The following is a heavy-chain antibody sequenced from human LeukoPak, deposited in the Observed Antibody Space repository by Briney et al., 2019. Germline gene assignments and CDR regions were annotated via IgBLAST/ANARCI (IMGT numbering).Heavy chain of an antibody. Sequence: SETLSLTCTVSGGSISSYYWSWIRQPPGKGLEWIGYIYYSGSTNYNPSLKSRVTISVDTSKNQFSLKLSSVTAADTAVHYCARRYYDSSGYPGTFDYWGQGTLVTVSS. CDR2: IYYSGST. D-gene: IGHD3-22*01. CDR3: ARRYYDSSGYPGTFDY. CDR1: GGSISSYY. V-gene: IGHV4-59*08. J-gene: IGHJ4*02.